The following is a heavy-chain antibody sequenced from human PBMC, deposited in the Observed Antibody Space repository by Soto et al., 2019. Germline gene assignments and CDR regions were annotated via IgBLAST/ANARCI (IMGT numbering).Heavy chain of an antibody. V-gene: IGHV3-74*01. Sequence: LRLSCAASGFTFSNYWMHWVRQVPGKGLVWVSRINSDGSSTNYADSVKGRFTIFRDNAENTVYLQMNSLRAEDTAVYYCARDHCTTSTCYTVRFDPWGQGALVTVSS. CDR1: GFTFSNYW. D-gene: IGHD2-2*02. CDR2: INSDGSST. J-gene: IGHJ5*02. CDR3: ARDHCTTSTCYTVRFDP.